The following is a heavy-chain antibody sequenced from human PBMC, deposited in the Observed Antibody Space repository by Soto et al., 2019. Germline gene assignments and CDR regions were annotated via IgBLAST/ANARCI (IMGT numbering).Heavy chain of an antibody. CDR1: CWTFDNAR. D-gene: IGHD3-16*02. Sequence: GGLRLSRAGSCWTFDNARINRVPPAAGKGLEGGRGIKNKTDGGTTDLAAPVKGRFAISRDDSKNMVYLQMNSLKTEDTAVYYCTTDSYITIVIIRFDYWGHGTLVTVSS. J-gene: IGHJ4*01. CDR2: IKNKTDGGTT. V-gene: IGHV3-15*07. CDR3: TTDSYITIVIIRFDY.